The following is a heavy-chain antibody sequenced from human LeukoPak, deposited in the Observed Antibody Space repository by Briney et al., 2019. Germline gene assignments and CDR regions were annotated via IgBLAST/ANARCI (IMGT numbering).Heavy chain of an antibody. V-gene: IGHV3-23*01. J-gene: IGHJ3*02. Sequence: VLSLRLPRAASRFTFSNYALRWVRQPPGKGLEWVSAVSGSGGSTYYADSGKGRFTISRDNSKSTLYLQMNSPRAEDTAVYYCASDYGGNSVEAAFEICGQGTTGTVSS. D-gene: IGHD4-23*01. CDR1: RFTFSNYA. CDR2: VSGSGGST. CDR3: ASDYGGNSVEAAFEI.